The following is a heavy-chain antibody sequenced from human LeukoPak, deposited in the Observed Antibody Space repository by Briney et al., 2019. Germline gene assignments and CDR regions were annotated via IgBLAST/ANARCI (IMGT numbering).Heavy chain of an antibody. CDR1: GFTFSSYA. D-gene: IGHD2-2*02. CDR2: ISGSGGST. Sequence: SGGSLRLSCAASGFTFSSYAMSWVRQAPGKGLEWVSAISGSGGSTYYADSVKGRFTISRDNSKNALYLQMNSLRAEDTAVYYCAKDVGYCSSTSCYIFDYWGQGTLVTVSS. CDR3: AKDVGYCSSTSCYIFDY. V-gene: IGHV3-23*01. J-gene: IGHJ4*02.